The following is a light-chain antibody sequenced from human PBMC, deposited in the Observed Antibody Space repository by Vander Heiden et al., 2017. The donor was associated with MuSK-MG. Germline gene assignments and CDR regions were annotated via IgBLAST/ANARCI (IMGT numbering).Light chain of an antibody. Sequence: SYVLTQPLPVSVAPGQTARTSCGGNNIGRKSVHWYQQKPVQSAVLVIYYDSARPSGIPDRFSGSDSGNAATLTISEVEAGDEAAYYCQVWDSSSDHPGVFGSGTKVTVL. V-gene: IGLV3-21*01. CDR1: NIGRKS. J-gene: IGLJ1*01. CDR3: QVWDSSSDHPGV. CDR2: YDS.